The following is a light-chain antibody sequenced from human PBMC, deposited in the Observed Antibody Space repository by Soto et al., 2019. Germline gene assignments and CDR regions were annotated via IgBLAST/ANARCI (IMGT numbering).Light chain of an antibody. Sequence: EIVMTRSPATLSVSPGERATLSCRASQSVSSNLAWYQQKPGQAPRLLIYGASTRATGIPARFSGSGSETEFTLTISSLQSEDFAIYYCQQYNNWPETFGQGTKV. CDR2: GAS. J-gene: IGKJ1*01. CDR3: QQYNNWPET. V-gene: IGKV3-15*01. CDR1: QSVSSN.